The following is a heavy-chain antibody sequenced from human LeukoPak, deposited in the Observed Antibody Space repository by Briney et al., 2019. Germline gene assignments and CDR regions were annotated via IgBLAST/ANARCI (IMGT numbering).Heavy chain of an antibody. Sequence: GESLRLSCAASGFTFSSYGMHWVRQAPGKGLEWVAFIRYDGSNKYYADSVKGRFTISRDNSKNTLYLQMNSLRAEDTAVYYCAKDRIAPQGAGEGYWGQGTLVTVSS. CDR2: IRYDGSNK. V-gene: IGHV3-30*02. CDR1: GFTFSSYG. CDR3: AKDRIAPQGAGEGY. J-gene: IGHJ4*02. D-gene: IGHD6-6*01.